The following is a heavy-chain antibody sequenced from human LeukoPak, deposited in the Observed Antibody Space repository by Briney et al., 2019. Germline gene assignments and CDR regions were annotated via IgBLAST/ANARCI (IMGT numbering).Heavy chain of an antibody. CDR2: IYTSGST. V-gene: IGHV4-61*02. CDR3: ARAEGSSSWAFDY. D-gene: IGHD6-13*01. J-gene: IGHJ4*02. Sequence: PSQTLSLTCTVSGGSISSGSYYWSWIRQPAGKGLEWIGRIYTSGSTNYNPSLKSRVTISVDTSKNQFSLKLSSVTAADTAVYYCARAEGSSSWAFDYWGQGTLVTVSS. CDR1: GGSISSGSYY.